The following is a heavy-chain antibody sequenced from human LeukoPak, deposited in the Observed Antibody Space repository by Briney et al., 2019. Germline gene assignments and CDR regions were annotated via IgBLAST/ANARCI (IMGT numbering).Heavy chain of an antibody. J-gene: IGHJ6*04. CDR1: GFYFRSYG. D-gene: IGHD3-16*01. Sequence: GRSLRLSCAASGFYFRSYGMHWVRQAPGKGLEWVAFISYDEGDKYYGDSVKGRFTVSRDNSNNTLFLQMNSLRAEDTALYFCAKDLDYNGMDVWGKGTTVTVSS. CDR3: AKDLDYNGMDV. V-gene: IGHV3-30*18. CDR2: ISYDEGDK.